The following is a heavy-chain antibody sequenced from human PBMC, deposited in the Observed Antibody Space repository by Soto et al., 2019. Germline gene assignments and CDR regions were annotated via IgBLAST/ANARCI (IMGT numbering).Heavy chain of an antibody. V-gene: IGHV4-30-2*05. J-gene: IGHJ6*02. CDR1: GGSISSGGYS. CDR3: ARETGYDIYGMDV. D-gene: IGHD3-9*01. Sequence: SETLSLTCAVSGGSISSGGYSWSWIRQPPGKGLEWIGYIYHSGSTNYNPSLKSRVTISVDTSKNQFSLKLTSVTAPDTAVYYCARETGYDIYGMDVWGQGTTVTVSS. CDR2: IYHSGST.